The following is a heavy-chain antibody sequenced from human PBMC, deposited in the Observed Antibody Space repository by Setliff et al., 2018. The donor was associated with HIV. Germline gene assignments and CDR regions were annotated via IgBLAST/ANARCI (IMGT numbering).Heavy chain of an antibody. Sequence: LSLTCTVSGGSISSGIYYWSWIRQPAGQGLEWIGHIYTSGSTNYSPSFKSRVTISVDTSKNQFYLKLSSVTAADTAVYYCARLPTDYFADYWGQGTLVTVSS. J-gene: IGHJ4*02. V-gene: IGHV4-61*09. CDR3: ARLPTDYFADY. D-gene: IGHD5-12*01. CDR1: GGSISSGIYY. CDR2: IYTSGST.